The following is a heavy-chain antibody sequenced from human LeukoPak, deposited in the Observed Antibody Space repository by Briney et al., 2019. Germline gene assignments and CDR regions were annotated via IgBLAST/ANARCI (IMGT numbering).Heavy chain of an antibody. CDR2: ISGSSYYI. V-gene: IGHV3-21*01. J-gene: IGHJ4*02. Sequence: PGGSLRLSCAASGFTFSSYTINWVRQAPGKGLEWVSSISGSSYYIYYADSVRGRFTISRDNAKNSVYLQMNSLRAEDTAVYYCAKKYYYDSSGYYYDYWGQGTLVTVSS. D-gene: IGHD3-22*01. CDR3: AKKYYYDSSGYYYDY. CDR1: GFTFSSYT.